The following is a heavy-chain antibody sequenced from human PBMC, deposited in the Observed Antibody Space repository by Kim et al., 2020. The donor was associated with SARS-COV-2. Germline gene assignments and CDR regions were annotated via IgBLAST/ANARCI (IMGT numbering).Heavy chain of an antibody. J-gene: IGHJ5*02. CDR3: ARDRAAVAGGWFDP. CDR1: GGSISSYY. Sequence: SETLSLTCTVSGGSISSYYWSWIRQPPGKGLEWIGYIYYSGSTNYNPSLKSRVTISVDTSKNQFSLKLSSVTAADTAVYYCARDRAAVAGGWFDPWGQGTLVTVSS. D-gene: IGHD6-19*01. CDR2: IYYSGST. V-gene: IGHV4-59*01.